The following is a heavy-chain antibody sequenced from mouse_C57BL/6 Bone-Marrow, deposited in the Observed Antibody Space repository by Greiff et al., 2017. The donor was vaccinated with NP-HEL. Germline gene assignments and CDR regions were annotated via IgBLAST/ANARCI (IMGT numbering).Heavy chain of an antibody. CDR1: GYTFTSYG. CDR2: IYPRSGNT. V-gene: IGHV1-81*01. Sequence: QVQLQQSGAELARPGASVKLSCKASGYTFTSYGISWVKQRTGQGLEWIGEIYPRSGNTYYNEKFKGKATLTADKSSSTAYVELRSLTSEDSAVYFCARENYYGSSYDYWGQGTTLTVSS. D-gene: IGHD1-1*01. J-gene: IGHJ2*01. CDR3: ARENYYGSSYDY.